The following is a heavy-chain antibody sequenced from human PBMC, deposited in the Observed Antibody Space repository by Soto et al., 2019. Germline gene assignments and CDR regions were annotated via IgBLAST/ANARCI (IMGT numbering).Heavy chain of an antibody. Sequence: SETLSLTCTVSGGSISSYYWSWIRQPPGKGLEWIGYIYYSGSTNYNPSLKSRVTISVDTSKNQFSLKLSSVTAADTAVYYCARAPYYYDSSGYFRYYFDYWGQGTLVTVSS. CDR3: ARAPYYYDSSGYFRYYFDY. D-gene: IGHD3-22*01. CDR2: IYYSGST. V-gene: IGHV4-59*01. CDR1: GGSISSYY. J-gene: IGHJ4*02.